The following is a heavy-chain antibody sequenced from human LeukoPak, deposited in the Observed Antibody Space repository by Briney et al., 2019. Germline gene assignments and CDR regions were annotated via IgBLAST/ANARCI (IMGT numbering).Heavy chain of an antibody. Sequence: GASVKVSCKASGGTFSSYAISWVRQAPGQGLEWMGGIIPIFGTANYAQKFQGRVTITADESTSTAYMELSSLRSEDTAVYYCARSGYSSGWYGFEAAYYFDYWGQGTLVTVSS. J-gene: IGHJ4*02. CDR1: GGTFSSYA. CDR2: IIPIFGTA. V-gene: IGHV1-69*13. D-gene: IGHD6-19*01. CDR3: ARSGYSSGWYGFEAAYYFDY.